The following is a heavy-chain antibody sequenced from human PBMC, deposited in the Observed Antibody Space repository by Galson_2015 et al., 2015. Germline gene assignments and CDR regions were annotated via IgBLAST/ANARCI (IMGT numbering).Heavy chain of an antibody. CDR2: TWSEGNIQ. J-gene: IGHJ4*02. Sequence: SLRLSCAASGFTFNNYGMHWVRQAPGKGLEWVAVTWSEGNIQYYADSVKGRFTISRDNSKNTLYLQMNSLRAEDAAVYYCARRQGWYFDYWGQGTLVTVSS. D-gene: IGHD6-19*01. V-gene: IGHV3-33*01. CDR3: ARRQGWYFDY. CDR1: GFTFNNYG.